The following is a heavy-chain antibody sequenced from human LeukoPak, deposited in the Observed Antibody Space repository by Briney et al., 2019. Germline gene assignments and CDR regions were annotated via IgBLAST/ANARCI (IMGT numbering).Heavy chain of an antibody. D-gene: IGHD3-22*01. J-gene: IGHJ3*02. CDR2: IYYSGST. Sequence: SETLSLTCTVSDVSISSYYWSWIRQPPGKGLEWIGYIYYSGSTNYNPSLKSRVTISVDTSKNQFSLKLSSVTAADTAVYYCARGYYDRYDAFDIWGQGTMVTVSS. V-gene: IGHV4-59*01. CDR1: DVSISSYY. CDR3: ARGYYDRYDAFDI.